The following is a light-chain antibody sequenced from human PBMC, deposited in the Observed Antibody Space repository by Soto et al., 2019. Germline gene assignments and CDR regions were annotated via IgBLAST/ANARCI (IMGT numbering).Light chain of an antibody. CDR2: QAS. V-gene: IGKV1-5*03. CDR1: QSVSPW. CDR3: QQYHSYPYT. J-gene: IGKJ2*01. Sequence: DIHMTQSPSTLSVSVRDRVTITCRASQSVSPWLAWYQQKPGKAPRLLIYQASTLEGGVPSRFSGSGADTEFTLTISSLQPDDLATYYCQQYHSYPYTFGQGTKLEI.